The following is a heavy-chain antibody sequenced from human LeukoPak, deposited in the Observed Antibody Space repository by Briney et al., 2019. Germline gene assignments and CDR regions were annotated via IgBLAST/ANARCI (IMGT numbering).Heavy chain of an antibody. CDR2: IYYSGST. CDR3: ARGGLGYCSSTSCYAYAENYNWFDP. J-gene: IGHJ5*02. V-gene: IGHV4-39*01. D-gene: IGHD2-2*01. Sequence: PSGTLSLTCAVSGGSISSGGYSWGWIRQPPGKGLEWIGSIYYSGSTYYNPSLKSRVTISVDTSKNQFSLKLSSVTAADTAVYYCARGGLGYCSSTSCYAYAENYNWFDPWGQGTLVTVSS. CDR1: GGSISSGGYS.